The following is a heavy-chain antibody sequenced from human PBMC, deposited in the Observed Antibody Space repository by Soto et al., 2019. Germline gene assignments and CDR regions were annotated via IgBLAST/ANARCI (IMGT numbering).Heavy chain of an antibody. CDR3: ARVLVEYYYGSGSYYRYYYYGMDV. D-gene: IGHD3-10*01. Sequence: SGFTFSSYDMHWVRQATGKGLEWVSAIGTAGDTYYPGSVKGRFTISRENAKNSLYLQMNSLRAEDTAVYYCARVLVEYYYGSGSYYRYYYYGMDVWGQGTTVTVSS. J-gene: IGHJ6*02. CDR1: GFTFSSYD. V-gene: IGHV3-13*01. CDR2: IGTAGDT.